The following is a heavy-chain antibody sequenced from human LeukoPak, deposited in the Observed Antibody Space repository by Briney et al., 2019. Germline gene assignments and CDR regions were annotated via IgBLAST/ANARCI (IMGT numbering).Heavy chain of an antibody. CDR2: IYYTGSS. Sequence: SETLSLTCTVSGGSISSSSYYWGWIRQPPGKGLEWIGSIYYTGSSYYNPSLKSRVTISVDTSKNQFSLKLSSVTAADTAVYYCARLHYGGNYGYYYYYMDVWGRGTTVTISS. D-gene: IGHD4-23*01. J-gene: IGHJ6*03. V-gene: IGHV4-39*01. CDR1: GGSISSSSYY. CDR3: ARLHYGGNYGYYYYYMDV.